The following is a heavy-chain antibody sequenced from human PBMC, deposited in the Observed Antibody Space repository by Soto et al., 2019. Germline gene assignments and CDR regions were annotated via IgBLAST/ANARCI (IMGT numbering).Heavy chain of an antibody. J-gene: IGHJ4*02. CDR3: AKVRYDSSGYSYYFDY. CDR1: RFTFSTYA. CDR2: ISGNGGST. Sequence: SCAASRFTFSTYAMTWVRQAPGKGLEWVSAISGNGGSTYYPDSVKGRFTISRDNSRNTLYLQMDSLRAEDTAVYFCAKVRYDSSGYSYYFDYWGQGTPVTVSS. V-gene: IGHV3-23*01. D-gene: IGHD3-22*01.